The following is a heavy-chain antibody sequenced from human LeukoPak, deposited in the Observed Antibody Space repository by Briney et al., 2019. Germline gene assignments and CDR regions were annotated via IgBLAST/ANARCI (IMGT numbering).Heavy chain of an antibody. CDR1: GFTFSSYE. V-gene: IGHV3-48*03. CDR2: VSSSGSTI. CDR3: ARVGWFEQALDY. J-gene: IGHJ4*02. Sequence: GGSLRLSCAASGFTFSSYEMNWVRQAPGKGLEWVSYVSSSGSTIYYADSVKGRFTISRDNAKNSLYLQMNSLRAEDTAVYYCARVGWFEQALDYWGQGTLVTVSS. D-gene: IGHD3-10*01.